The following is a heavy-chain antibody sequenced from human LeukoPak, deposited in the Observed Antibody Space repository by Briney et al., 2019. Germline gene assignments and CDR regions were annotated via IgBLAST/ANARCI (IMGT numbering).Heavy chain of an antibody. CDR3: ARDPRIKAAGDDNWFDP. Sequence: ASVKVSCKASGYTFTGHYMHWVRQAPGQGLEWMGWINPDSGGTDYARKFQGRVTMTRDTSITTAYMELSRLTSDDTAVYFCARDPRIKAAGDDNWFDPWGQGTLVSVSS. CDR2: INPDSGGT. D-gene: IGHD6-13*01. J-gene: IGHJ5*02. V-gene: IGHV1-2*02. CDR1: GYTFTGHY.